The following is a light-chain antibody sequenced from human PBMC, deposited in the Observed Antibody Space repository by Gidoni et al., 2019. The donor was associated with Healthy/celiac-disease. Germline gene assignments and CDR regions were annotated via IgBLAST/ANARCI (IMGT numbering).Light chain of an antibody. CDR3: QRTYNALRGT. CDR1: QGISSY. V-gene: IGKV1-27*01. J-gene: IGKJ2*02. CDR2: SAS. Sequence: DIQLTQSPSSLSASVGDRVTITCRVSQGISSYLNLYRQEPGKVPNLLIYSASTLECGVPSRFSGRGSGTDFNLNNRSLEAEDVGNYYGQRTYNALRGTFGQGTKLEIK.